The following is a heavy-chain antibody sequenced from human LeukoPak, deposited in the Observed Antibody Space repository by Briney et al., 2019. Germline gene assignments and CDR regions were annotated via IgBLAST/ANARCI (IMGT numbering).Heavy chain of an antibody. J-gene: IGHJ4*02. Sequence: GGSLRLSCAASGFTFSSYSMNWVRQAPGKGLEWVSYISSSSSTIYYADSVKGRFTIPRDNAKNSLYLQMNSLRAEDTAVYYCAREGGLYDYVWGSYRHWGQGTLVTVSS. V-gene: IGHV3-48*01. CDR3: AREGGLYDYVWGSYRH. CDR1: GFTFSSYS. CDR2: ISSSSSTI. D-gene: IGHD3-16*02.